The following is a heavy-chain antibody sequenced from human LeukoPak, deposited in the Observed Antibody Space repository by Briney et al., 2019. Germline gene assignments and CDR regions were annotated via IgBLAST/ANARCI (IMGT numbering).Heavy chain of an antibody. CDR3: ARDGTNYDILTGYYYYYGMDV. J-gene: IGHJ6*02. CDR2: IYYIGST. Sequence: SETLSLTCTVSGGSISSYYWSWIRQPPGKGLEWIGYIYYIGSTNYNPALKSRVTISVDTSKNQLSLKLSSVTAADTAVYYCARDGTNYDILTGYYYYYGMDVWGQGTTVTVSS. D-gene: IGHD3-9*01. CDR1: GGSISSYY. V-gene: IGHV4-59*12.